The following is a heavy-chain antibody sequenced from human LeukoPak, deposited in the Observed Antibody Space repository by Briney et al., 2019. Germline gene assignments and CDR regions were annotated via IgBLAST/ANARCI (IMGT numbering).Heavy chain of an antibody. CDR1: GFTVSSNY. V-gene: IGHV3-66*01. CDR2: IYSGGST. CDR3: ARESYYGSGSYYGY. J-gene: IGHJ4*02. Sequence: PGGSLRLSCAASGFTVSSNYMSWVRQAPGKGLEWVSVIYSGGSTYYADSVKGRFTISRDNSKNTLYLQMNSLRAEDTAVYYCARESYYGSGSYYGYWGREPWSPSPQ. D-gene: IGHD3-10*01.